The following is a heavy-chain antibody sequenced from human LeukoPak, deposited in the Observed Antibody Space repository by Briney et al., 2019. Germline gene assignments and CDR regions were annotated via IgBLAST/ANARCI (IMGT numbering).Heavy chain of an antibody. D-gene: IGHD3-3*01. J-gene: IGHJ5*02. CDR2: IYYSGST. CDR3: ARAGLGSGYYSRGWFDP. V-gene: IGHV4-59*11. CDR1: GGSISSHY. Sequence: SETLSLTCTVSGGSISSHYWSWIRQPPGKGLEWIGHIYYSGSTNYNPSLKSRVTISVDTSKNQFSLKLSSVTAADTAVYYCARAGLGSGYYSRGWFDPWGQGTLVTVSS.